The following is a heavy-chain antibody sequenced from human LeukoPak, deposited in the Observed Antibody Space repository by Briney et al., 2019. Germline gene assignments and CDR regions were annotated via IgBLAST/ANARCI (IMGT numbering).Heavy chain of an antibody. D-gene: IGHD3-22*01. V-gene: IGHV4-4*02. CDR3: ASRTASAPEGYDI. J-gene: IGHJ3*02. CDR1: RGSISSPNW. Sequence: PSEALSLTCTVSRGSISSPNWWTWFRQPPGKGLEWIGEVYDSGSTNYNPSLMSRLTISVDKSRNQFSLKLNSVTAADTAVYYCASRTASAPEGYDIWGQGTMVTVSS. CDR2: VYDSGST.